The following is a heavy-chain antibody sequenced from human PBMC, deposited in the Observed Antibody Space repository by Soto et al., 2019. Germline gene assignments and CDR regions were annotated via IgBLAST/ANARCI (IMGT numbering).Heavy chain of an antibody. J-gene: IGHJ4*02. V-gene: IGHV3-33*01. Sequence: KGLEWVAVIWYDGSNKYYADSVKGRFTISRDNSKNTLYLQMNSLRAEDTAVYYCARDRVSNIVATINSYLFDYWGQGTLVTVSS. D-gene: IGHD5-12*01. CDR2: IWYDGSNK. CDR3: ARDRVSNIVATINSYLFDY.